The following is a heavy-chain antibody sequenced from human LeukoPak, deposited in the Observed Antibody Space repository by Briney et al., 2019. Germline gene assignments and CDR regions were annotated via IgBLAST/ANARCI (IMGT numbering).Heavy chain of an antibody. CDR1: GFTFSSYA. V-gene: IGHV3-30*04. J-gene: IGHJ3*02. CDR3: AREFYCSGGSCLLTAFDI. D-gene: IGHD2-15*01. CDR2: ISYDGRNK. Sequence: PGRSLSLSCAASGFTFSSYAMHWARQAPGKGLEWVAVISYDGRNKYYADSVKGRFTISRDNSKNTLYLQMNSLRAEDTAVYYCAREFYCSGGSCLLTAFDIWGQGTMVTVSS.